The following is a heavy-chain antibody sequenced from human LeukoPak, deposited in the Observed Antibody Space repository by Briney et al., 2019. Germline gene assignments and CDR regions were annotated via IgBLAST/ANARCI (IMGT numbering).Heavy chain of an antibody. CDR1: GFTFSSWS. Sequence: SGGSLRLSCVASGFTFSSWSMNWGRQAPGKGLEWVSHIGSTPTTVYYADSVKGRFTISRDNSKNTLYLQMNSLRAEDTAVYYCASDGGWIQLWLKHFDYWGQGTLVTVSS. CDR3: ASDGGWIQLWLKHFDY. V-gene: IGHV3-48*01. CDR2: IGSTPTTV. J-gene: IGHJ4*02. D-gene: IGHD5-18*01.